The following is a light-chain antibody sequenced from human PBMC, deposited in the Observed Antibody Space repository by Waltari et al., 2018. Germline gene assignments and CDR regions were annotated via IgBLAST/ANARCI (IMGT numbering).Light chain of an antibody. CDR3: LQRSLWPWT. V-gene: IGKV3-11*01. CDR1: QTVSTY. CDR2: DAS. Sequence: APSCRARQTVSTYLAWFQQKPGQAPRLLIYDASNRAPGIPARFSGSGSGTDFSLTISSLEPEDFAVYYCLQRSLWPWTFGQGTKVAVK. J-gene: IGKJ1*01.